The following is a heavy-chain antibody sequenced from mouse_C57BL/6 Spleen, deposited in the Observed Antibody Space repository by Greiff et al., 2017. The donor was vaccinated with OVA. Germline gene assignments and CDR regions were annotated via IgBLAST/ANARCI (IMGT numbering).Heavy chain of an antibody. D-gene: IGHD2-12*01. CDR2: INPGSGST. CDR1: GYTFTSYW. J-gene: IGHJ2*01. V-gene: IGHV1-55*01. Sequence: QVQLQQPGAELVKPGASVKMSCKASGYTFTSYWITWVKQRPGQGLEWIGDINPGSGSTKYNEKLKSKATLTVDTTYSTAYMQLSSLTSEDSAVYYCARSGVTRDYFDYWGQGTTLTVSS. CDR3: ARSGVTRDYFDY.